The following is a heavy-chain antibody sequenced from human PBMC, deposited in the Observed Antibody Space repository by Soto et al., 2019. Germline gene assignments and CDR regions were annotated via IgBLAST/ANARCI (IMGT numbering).Heavy chain of an antibody. J-gene: IGHJ6*02. V-gene: IGHV1-46*01. CDR3: ARGGAESIYGMDV. Sequence: QVHLVQSGAEVKKPGASVKVSCKASGYTFTSYYMHWVRQAPGQGLEWMGIINPTGGATTYAQKFQGRVTVTRDTSTSTVYMELSSLRSDDRAVYYCARGGAESIYGMDVWGQGTTVTVSS. CDR2: INPTGGAT. CDR1: GYTFTSYY. D-gene: IGHD3-10*01.